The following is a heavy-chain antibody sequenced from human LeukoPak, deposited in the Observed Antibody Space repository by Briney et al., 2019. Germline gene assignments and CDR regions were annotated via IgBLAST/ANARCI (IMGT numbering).Heavy chain of an antibody. CDR1: GYTFTGYY. CDR2: INPNSGGT. D-gene: IGHD4/OR15-4a*01. V-gene: IGHV1-2*06. Sequence: ASVKVSCKASGYTFTGYYMHWVRQAPGQGLEWMGRINPNSGGTNYAQKFQGRVTMTWDTSITTANMELNRLETDDMAMYYCARGYEYGWFDPWGQGTLVTVSS. J-gene: IGHJ5*02. CDR3: ARGYEYGWFDP.